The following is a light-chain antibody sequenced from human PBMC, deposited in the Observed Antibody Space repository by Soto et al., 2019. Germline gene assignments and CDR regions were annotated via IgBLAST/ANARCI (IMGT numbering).Light chain of an antibody. CDR3: QQYSDWPRVT. Sequence: EVVMTQSPATLSVSPGERATLSCRASQSVSTKVDWYQHKPGQAPRLLIHGASTRATDIPARFSGSGSGTEFTLTISSLPSEDVAVYYCQQYSDWPRVTFGGGTKVEI. CDR1: QSVSTK. V-gene: IGKV3-15*01. CDR2: GAS. J-gene: IGKJ4*01.